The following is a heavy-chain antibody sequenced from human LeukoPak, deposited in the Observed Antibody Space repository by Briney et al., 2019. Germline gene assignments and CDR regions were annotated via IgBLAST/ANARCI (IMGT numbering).Heavy chain of an antibody. Sequence: KSGGSLRLSCAASGFTFSDYYMSWIRQAPGKGLEWVGRIKSNTDAGTTDYAAPVKGRFSISRDDSKNMLYLQMNSLKSEDTAVYYCATVPVPSYNDDSGYYFADHWGQGTLVTVSS. J-gene: IGHJ4*02. CDR2: IKSNTDAGTT. V-gene: IGHV3-15*01. CDR1: GFTFSDYY. CDR3: ATVPVPSYNDDSGYYFADH. D-gene: IGHD3-22*01.